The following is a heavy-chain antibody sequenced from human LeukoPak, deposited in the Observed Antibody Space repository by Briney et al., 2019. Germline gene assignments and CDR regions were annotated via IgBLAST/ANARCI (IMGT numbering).Heavy chain of an antibody. J-gene: IGHJ6*04. CDR1: GFTFSSYG. D-gene: IGHD3-10*02. CDR2: ISGSGGST. CDR3: AELGITMIGGV. V-gene: IGHV3-23*01. Sequence: GGTLRLSCAASGFTFSSYGMSWVRQAPGKGLEWVSAISGSGGSTYYADSVKGRFTISRDNAKNSLYLQMNSLRAEDTAVYYCAELGITMIGGVWGKGTTVTVSS.